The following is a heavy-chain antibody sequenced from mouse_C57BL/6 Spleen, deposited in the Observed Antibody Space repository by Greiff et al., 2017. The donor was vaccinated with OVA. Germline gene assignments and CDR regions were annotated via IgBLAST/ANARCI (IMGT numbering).Heavy chain of an antibody. CDR1: GYTFTSYW. V-gene: IGHV1-64*01. D-gene: IGHD2-14*01. CDR2: IHPNSGST. CDR3: AREGTAFAY. J-gene: IGHJ3*01. Sequence: QVQLKQPGAELVKPGASVKLSCKASGYTFTSYWMHWVKQRPGQGLEWIGMIHPNSGSTNYNEKFKSKATLTVDKSSSTAYMQLSSLTSEDSAVYYCAREGTAFAYWGQGTLVTVSA.